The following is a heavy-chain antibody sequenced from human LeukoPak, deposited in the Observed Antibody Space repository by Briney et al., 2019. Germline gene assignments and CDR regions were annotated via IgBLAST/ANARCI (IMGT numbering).Heavy chain of an antibody. CDR2: ISSSGSTI. Sequence: GGSLRLSCAASGFTFSDYYMSWIRQAPGKGLEWVSYISSSGSTIYYADSVKGRFTISRDNAKNSLDLQMNSLRDEDTALYYCARVANSNYYFDCWGQGTLVTVSS. D-gene: IGHD1-7*01. J-gene: IGHJ4*02. V-gene: IGHV3-11*01. CDR1: GFTFSDYY. CDR3: ARVANSNYYFDC.